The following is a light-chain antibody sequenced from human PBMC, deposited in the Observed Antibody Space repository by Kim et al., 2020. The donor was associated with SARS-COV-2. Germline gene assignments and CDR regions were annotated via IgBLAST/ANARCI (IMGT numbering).Light chain of an antibody. J-gene: IGKJ2*01. V-gene: IGKV2-29*02. CDR1: QSLVYRDGNTY. CDR2: EVS. Sequence: VVLTQSPLSLSVTPGQPAFFSCKSSQSLVYRDGNTYLYWYLLKPGQSPRLLIYEVSSRFSTVPERFSGSGSGTESTLKISWLQAEDLATYYCMQRSHLPYTFGQGTKLEIK. CDR3: MQRSHLPYT.